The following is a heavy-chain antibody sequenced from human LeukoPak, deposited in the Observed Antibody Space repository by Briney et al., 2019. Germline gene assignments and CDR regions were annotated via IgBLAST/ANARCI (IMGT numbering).Heavy chain of an antibody. CDR2: IIPIFGTT. V-gene: IGHV1-69*13. Sequence: ASVKAPCKAFGGTFSGYGSSWVRQPPGQGLEWMGGIIPIFGTTNYAQNFQGRLTITADEYTSTAYMELSSLRSEDTAVYFCARGVGILLQGDYFYYMNVWGKGTTVTVSS. D-gene: IGHD3-22*01. CDR3: ARGVGILLQGDYFYYMNV. J-gene: IGHJ6*03. CDR1: GGTFSGYG.